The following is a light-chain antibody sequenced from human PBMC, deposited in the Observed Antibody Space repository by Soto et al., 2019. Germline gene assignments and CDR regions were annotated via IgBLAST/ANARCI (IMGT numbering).Light chain of an antibody. CDR3: GAWDDSLNGYV. CDR2: TNN. Sequence: QSVLTQPPSLSGTPGQRVTISCSGSSSNIAGNTVHWYQHLPGTAPKLLIYTNNQRPSGVPDRFSGSKSGTSASLAISGLQSGDEADYYCGAWDDSLNGYVFGTGTKVTVL. CDR1: SSNIAGNT. J-gene: IGLJ1*01. V-gene: IGLV1-44*01.